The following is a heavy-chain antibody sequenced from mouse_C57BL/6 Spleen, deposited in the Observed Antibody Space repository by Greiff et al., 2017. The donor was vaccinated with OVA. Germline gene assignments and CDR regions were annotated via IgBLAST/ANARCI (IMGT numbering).Heavy chain of an antibody. CDR2: IYPGDGDT. CDR3: ARGTPLAMDY. CDR1: GYAFSSSW. D-gene: IGHD3-3*01. V-gene: IGHV1-82*01. Sequence: VKLMESGPELVKPGASVKISCKASGYAFSSSWMNWVKQRPGKGLEWIGRIYPGDGDTNYNGKFKGKATLTADKSSSTAYMQLSSLTSEDSAVYFCARGTPLAMDYWGQGTSVTVSS. J-gene: IGHJ4*01.